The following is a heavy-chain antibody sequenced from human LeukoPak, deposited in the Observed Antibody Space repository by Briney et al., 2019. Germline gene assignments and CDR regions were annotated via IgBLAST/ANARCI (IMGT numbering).Heavy chain of an antibody. J-gene: IGHJ3*02. D-gene: IGHD3-9*01. V-gene: IGHV3-7*01. CDR2: IKQDGSEK. Sequence: GGSLRLSCAASGFTFSSYWMSWVRQAPGKGLEWVANIKQDGSEKYYVDSVKGRFTISRDNAKNSLYLQMNSLRAEDTAVYYCATAFYDILTGYPYDAFDIWGQGTMVTVSS. CDR1: GFTFSSYW. CDR3: ATAFYDILTGYPYDAFDI.